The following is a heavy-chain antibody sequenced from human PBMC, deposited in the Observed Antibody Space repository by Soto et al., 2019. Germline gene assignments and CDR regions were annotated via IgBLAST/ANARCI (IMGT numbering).Heavy chain of an antibody. CDR2: ISGSGGST. CDR3: AKVNGITIGGGGGKRGMDV. CDR1: SSTVSRYA. D-gene: IGHD3-3*01. V-gene: IGHV3-23*01. J-gene: IGHJ6*02. Sequence: SLGLSCAASSSTVSRYAMSWVRQAPGEGLEWVSAISGSGGSTYYADSVKGRFTISRDNSKNTLYLQMNSLRAEDTAVYYCAKVNGITIGGGGGKRGMDVWGQGTTVTVSS.